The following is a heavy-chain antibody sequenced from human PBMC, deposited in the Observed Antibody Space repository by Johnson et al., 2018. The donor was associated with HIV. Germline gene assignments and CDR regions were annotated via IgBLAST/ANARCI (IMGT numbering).Heavy chain of an antibody. V-gene: IGHV3-20*04. CDR3: TRVARGDSSGHDAFDI. J-gene: IGHJ3*02. CDR2: INWNGGSK. CDR1: GFTFDDYG. Sequence: VQLVESGGGLVQPGGSLRLSCAASGFTFDDYGMSWVRQAPGKGLEWVSGINWNGGSKGYGDSVKGRFTISRDNAKNSLFMQMNSLRAEDTALYYCTRVARGDSSGHDAFDIWGQGTMVTVSS. D-gene: IGHD3-22*01.